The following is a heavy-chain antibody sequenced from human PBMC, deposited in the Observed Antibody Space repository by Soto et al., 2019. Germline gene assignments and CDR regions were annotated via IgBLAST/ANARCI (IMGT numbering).Heavy chain of an antibody. CDR3: TTAPPGGSYTGDFDY. Sequence: GGSLRLFCAASGFTFSNVWMNWVRQAPGKGLEWVGRIKSKTDGGTTDYAAPVKGRFTISRDDSKNTLYLQMNSLKTEDTAVYYCTTAPPGGSYTGDFDYWGQGTLVTVSS. J-gene: IGHJ4*02. V-gene: IGHV3-15*07. D-gene: IGHD1-26*01. CDR2: IKSKTDGGTT. CDR1: GFTFSNVW.